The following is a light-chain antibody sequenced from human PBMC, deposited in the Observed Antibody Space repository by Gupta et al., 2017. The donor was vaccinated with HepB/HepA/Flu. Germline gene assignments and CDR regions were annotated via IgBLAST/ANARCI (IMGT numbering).Light chain of an antibody. CDR3: QQGSSFPLT. V-gene: IGKV1-12*01. J-gene: IGKJ5*01. Sequence: DIQMTQSPSSVSASVGDRVTITCRASQDIAAWLAWYQQKPGKAPKFLINAASNLASGVPSRFSGSGSGTDFTLTISSLQPEDFATYYCQQGSSFPLTFGQGTRLDIK. CDR1: QDIAAW. CDR2: AAS.